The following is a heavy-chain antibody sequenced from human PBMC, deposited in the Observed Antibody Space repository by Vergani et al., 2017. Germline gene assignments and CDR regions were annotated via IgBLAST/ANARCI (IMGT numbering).Heavy chain of an antibody. CDR1: GGSISSYY. J-gene: IGHJ3*02. CDR2: ISSSGNTM. V-gene: IGHV3-11*04. CDR3: ARDWSNAFDI. Sequence: QVQLQESGPGLVKPSETLSLTCTVSGGSISSYYWSWIRQPPGKGLEWVSYISSSGNTMYYADSVKGRFTISRDNAKNSLYLQMNSLRDEDTAVYYCARDWSNAFDIWGQGTMVTVSS.